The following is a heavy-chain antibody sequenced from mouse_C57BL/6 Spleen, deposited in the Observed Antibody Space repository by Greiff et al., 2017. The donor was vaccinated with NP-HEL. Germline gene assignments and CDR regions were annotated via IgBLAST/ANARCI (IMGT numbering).Heavy chain of an antibody. Sequence: EVKLQQSVAELVRPGASVKLSCTASGFNIKNTYMHWVKQRPEQGLEWIGRIDPANGNTKYAPKFQGKATITADTSSNTAYLQLSSLTSEDTAIYYCARDPWDYGSRDWYFDVWGTGTTVTVSS. CDR3: ARDPWDYGSRDWYFDV. D-gene: IGHD1-1*01. CDR2: IDPANGNT. V-gene: IGHV14-3*01. CDR1: GFNIKNTY. J-gene: IGHJ1*03.